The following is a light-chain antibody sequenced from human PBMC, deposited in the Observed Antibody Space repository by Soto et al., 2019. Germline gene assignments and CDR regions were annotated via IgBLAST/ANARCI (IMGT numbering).Light chain of an antibody. J-gene: IGKJ2*01. CDR1: QRVISSY. CDR2: GAS. V-gene: IGKV3-20*01. CDR3: QQYDTSARYI. Sequence: VVLTQSPGTLSLSPGEVATLSCRASQRVISSYLAWYQQKPGQAPRLLIYGASKRATGIPDRFSGSGSGTDFALTISRLEPEDSAVYFCQQYDTSARYIFGQGTSLDIK.